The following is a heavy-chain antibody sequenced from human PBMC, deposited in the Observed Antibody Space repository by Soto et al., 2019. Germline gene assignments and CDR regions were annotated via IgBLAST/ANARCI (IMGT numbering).Heavy chain of an antibody. Sequence: PGGSLRLSCVASGFTFSSYAMSWVRQAPGKGLEWVSAISGSGSNTYYADSVKGRFTISRDNSKNTLYLQMNSLRAEDTAVYYCAKRDTPMVTREISDEYYYYYGMDVWGQGTTVTVSS. CDR2: ISGSGSNT. D-gene: IGHD5-18*01. J-gene: IGHJ6*02. V-gene: IGHV3-23*01. CDR3: AKRDTPMVTREISDEYYYYYGMDV. CDR1: GFTFSSYA.